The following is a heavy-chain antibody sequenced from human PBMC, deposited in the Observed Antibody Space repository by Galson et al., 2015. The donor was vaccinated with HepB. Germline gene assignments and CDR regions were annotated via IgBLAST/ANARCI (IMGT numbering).Heavy chain of an antibody. Sequence: SLRLSCAASGFTFNRYAMTWVRQAPGKGLEWVSSISGSGDITYYADSVKGRFTISRENARNSLYLQMSNLRAGDTAVYYCTRVVGDQFGTYHFEY. J-gene: IGHJ4*01. D-gene: IGHD3-16*02. CDR3: TRVVGDQFGTYHFEY. V-gene: IGHV3-23*01. CDR1: GFTFNRYA. CDR2: ISGSGDIT.